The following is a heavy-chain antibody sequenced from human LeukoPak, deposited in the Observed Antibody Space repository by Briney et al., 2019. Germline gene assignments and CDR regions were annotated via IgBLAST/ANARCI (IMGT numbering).Heavy chain of an antibody. D-gene: IGHD3-22*01. V-gene: IGHV3-48*01. CDR2: ISSSSSTI. Sequence: GGSLRLSCAASGFTFSSYSMNWVRQAPGKGLEWVSSISSSSSTIYYADSVKGRFTISRDNAKNSLYLQMNSLRAEDTAVYYCARDHGYYDSSGYYGWFDPWGQGTLVTVSS. CDR1: GFTFSSYS. J-gene: IGHJ5*02. CDR3: ARDHGYYDSSGYYGWFDP.